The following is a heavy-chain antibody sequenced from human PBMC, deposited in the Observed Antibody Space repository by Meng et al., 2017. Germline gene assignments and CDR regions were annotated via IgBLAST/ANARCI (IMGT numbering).Heavy chain of an antibody. D-gene: IGHD1-1*01. V-gene: IGHV3-74*01. CDR3: LDEAPRSDY. J-gene: IGHJ4*02. Sequence: EVQLGESGGGLVQPGGSLRLSCAASGFTFNNYWMHWVRQVPGKGLVWVSRISGDGSITNYADSVKGRFTISRDNAKNTLYLQMNSLRPEDTAVYYCLDEAPRSDYWGQGSLVTVFS. CDR1: GFTFNNYW. CDR2: ISGDGSIT.